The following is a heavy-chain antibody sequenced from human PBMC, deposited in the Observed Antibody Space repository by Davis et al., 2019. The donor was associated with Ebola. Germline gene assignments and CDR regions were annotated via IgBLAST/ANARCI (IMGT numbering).Heavy chain of an antibody. D-gene: IGHD2-2*01. Sequence: SVKVSCKASGGTFSSYAISWVRQAPGQGLEWMGGIIPIFGTANYAQKFQGRVTITADESTSTAYMELSSLRSEDTAVYYCASSIVVVPAAMGWFDPWGQGTLVTVSS. CDR2: IIPIFGTA. CDR3: ASSIVVVPAAMGWFDP. CDR1: GGTFSSYA. V-gene: IGHV1-69*13. J-gene: IGHJ5*02.